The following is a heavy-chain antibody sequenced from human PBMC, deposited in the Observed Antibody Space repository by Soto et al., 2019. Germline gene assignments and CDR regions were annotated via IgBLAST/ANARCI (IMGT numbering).Heavy chain of an antibody. D-gene: IGHD3-10*01. CDR1: GFTFSDYY. J-gene: IGHJ6*03. Sequence: QVQLVESGGGLVKPGGSLRLSCAASGFTFSDYYMSWIRQAPGKGLEWVSYISSSGSTIYYADSVKGRFTISRDNAKNSLYLQRNSLRAEDTAVYYCARTMVRGVMTLQHYYYVDVWGKGTTVTVSS. V-gene: IGHV3-11*01. CDR2: ISSSGSTI. CDR3: ARTMVRGVMTLQHYYYVDV.